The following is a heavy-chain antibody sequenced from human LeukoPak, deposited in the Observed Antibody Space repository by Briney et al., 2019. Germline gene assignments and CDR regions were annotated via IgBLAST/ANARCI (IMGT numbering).Heavy chain of an antibody. Sequence: PSETLSLTCAVYGGSFSGYYWSWIRQPPGKGLEWIGEINHSGSANYNPSLKSRVTISVDTSKNQFSLKLSSVTAADTAVYYCARGKGIAAAGKGNWFDPWGQGTLVTVSS. V-gene: IGHV4-34*01. CDR1: GGSFSGYY. CDR3: ARGKGIAAAGKGNWFDP. CDR2: INHSGSA. D-gene: IGHD6-13*01. J-gene: IGHJ5*02.